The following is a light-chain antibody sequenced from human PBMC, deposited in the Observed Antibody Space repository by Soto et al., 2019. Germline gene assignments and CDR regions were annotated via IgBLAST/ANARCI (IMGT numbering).Light chain of an antibody. V-gene: IGLV2-8*01. CDR2: EVT. J-gene: IGLJ1*01. CDR1: GSDIGFYNY. CDR3: QSFDSSLRGSV. Sequence: QSVLAQPPSASGSPGQSVTISCTGSGSDIGFYNYVSWYQQHPGKVPKLLIYEVTKRPSGVPDRFSGSKSGNTASLTVSGLQAEDEADYYCQSFDSSLRGSVFGSGTKVTV.